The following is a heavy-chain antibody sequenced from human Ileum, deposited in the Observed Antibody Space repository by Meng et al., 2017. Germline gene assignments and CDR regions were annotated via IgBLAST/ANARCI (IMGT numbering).Heavy chain of an antibody. J-gene: IGHJ4*02. Sequence: VPLPGSGPRTVKPSGTLSLPCAVSGTWWSWVRQPPGKGLEWIGEIFQSGRTNYNPSLKSRVTISIDKSKSQISLQLSAVTAADTAVYSCATSNDRDVYYLGYWGQGTLVTVSS. CDR3: ATSNDRDVYYLGY. D-gene: IGHD3-22*01. CDR1: GTW. CDR2: IFQSGRT. V-gene: IGHV4-4*02.